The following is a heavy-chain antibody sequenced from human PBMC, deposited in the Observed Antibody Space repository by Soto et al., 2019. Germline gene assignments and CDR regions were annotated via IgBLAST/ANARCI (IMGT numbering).Heavy chain of an antibody. CDR1: GYTFTSYG. CDR3: ARDIGEAGYDFWSGPRDAFDI. D-gene: IGHD3-3*01. J-gene: IGHJ3*02. Sequence: EASVKVSCKASGYTFTSYGISWVRQAPGQGLEWMGWISAYNGNTNYAQKLQGRVTMTTDTSTSTAYMELRSLRSDDTAVYYCARDIGEAGYDFWSGPRDAFDIWGQGTMVTVSS. CDR2: ISAYNGNT. V-gene: IGHV1-18*01.